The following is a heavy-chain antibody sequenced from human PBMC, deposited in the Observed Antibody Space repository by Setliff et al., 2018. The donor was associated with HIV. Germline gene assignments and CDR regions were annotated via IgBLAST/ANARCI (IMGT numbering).Heavy chain of an antibody. CDR2: IIPIFGTA. CDR3: ARSYYGSGISLDAFDI. V-gene: IGHV1-69*05. J-gene: IGHJ3*02. Sequence: GASVKVSCKASGGIFNTYGMNWVRQAPGQGLEWMGGIIPIFGTANYAQKFQGRVTITTDESTSTAYMELSSLRSEDTAVYYCARSYYGSGISLDAFDIWGQGTMVTVSS. CDR1: GGIFNTYG. D-gene: IGHD3-10*01.